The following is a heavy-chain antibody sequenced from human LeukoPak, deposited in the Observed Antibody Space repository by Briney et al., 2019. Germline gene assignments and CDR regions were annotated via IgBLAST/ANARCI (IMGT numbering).Heavy chain of an antibody. CDR1: GGSISSDH. CDR3: ARKNDFDI. V-gene: IGHV4-59*01. D-gene: IGHD2/OR15-2a*01. CDR2: IFHSGRT. Sequence: SETLSLTCTVSGGSISSDHWNWIRQPPGKGLEWIGCIFHSGRTYYNPSLKSRVTISVDMSKSQFSLRLTSVTAADTAVYYCARKNDFDIWGRGTLVTVSS. J-gene: IGHJ3*02.